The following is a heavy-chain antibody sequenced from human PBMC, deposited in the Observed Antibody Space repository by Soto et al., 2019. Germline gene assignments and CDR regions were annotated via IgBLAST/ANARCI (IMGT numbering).Heavy chain of an antibody. Sequence: SGGGVVQPGRSLRLYCAASGFTFSSYAMHWVRQAPGKGLEWVAVISYDGSNKYYADSVKGRFTISRDNSKNTLYLQMNSLRAEDTAVYYCARVPSSSGRAHFDYWGQGTLVTVSS. CDR1: GFTFSSYA. CDR2: ISYDGSNK. D-gene: IGHD2-15*01. V-gene: IGHV3-30-3*01. J-gene: IGHJ4*02. CDR3: ARVPSSSGRAHFDY.